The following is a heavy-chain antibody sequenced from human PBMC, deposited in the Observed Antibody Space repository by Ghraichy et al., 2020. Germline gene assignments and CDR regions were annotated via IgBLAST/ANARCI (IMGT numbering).Heavy chain of an antibody. CDR2: INPNSGGT. CDR1: GYTFTGYY. CDR3: ARISTTLAYCGGDCPNLDY. J-gene: IGHJ4*02. V-gene: IGHV1-2*02. Sequence: ASVKVSCKASGYTFTGYYMHWVRQAPGQGLEWMGWINPNSGGTNYAQKFQGRVTMTRDTSISTAYMELSRLRSDDTAVYYCARISTTLAYCGGDCPNLDYWGQGTLVTVSS. D-gene: IGHD2-21*02.